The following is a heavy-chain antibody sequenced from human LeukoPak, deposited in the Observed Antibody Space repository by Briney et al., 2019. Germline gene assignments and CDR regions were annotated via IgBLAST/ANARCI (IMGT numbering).Heavy chain of an antibody. CDR3: ARNLITFGGVIANALDY. CDR1: GFTFSSYS. CDR2: ISSSSSYI. J-gene: IGHJ4*02. D-gene: IGHD3-16*02. Sequence: GGSLRLSCAASGFTFSSYSMNWVRQAPGKGLEWVSSISSSSSYIYYADSVKGQFTITRDNAKNSLYLQMNSLRAEDTAVYYCARNLITFGGVIANALDYWGQGTLVTVSS. V-gene: IGHV3-21*01.